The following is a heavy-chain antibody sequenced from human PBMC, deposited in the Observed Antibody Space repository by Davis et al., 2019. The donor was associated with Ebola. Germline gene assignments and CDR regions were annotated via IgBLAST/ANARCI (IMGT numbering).Heavy chain of an antibody. V-gene: IGHV3-48*03. CDR1: GFTFSSYE. CDR2: ISSSGSTI. CDR3: ARARGSYYYYYDGMDV. Sequence: GESLKISCAASGFTFSSYEMNWVRQAPGKGLEWVSYISSSGSTIYYADSVKGRFTISRDNAKNSLYLQMNSLRAEDTAVYYCARARGSYYYYYDGMDVWGQGTTVTVSS. D-gene: IGHD1-26*01. J-gene: IGHJ6*02.